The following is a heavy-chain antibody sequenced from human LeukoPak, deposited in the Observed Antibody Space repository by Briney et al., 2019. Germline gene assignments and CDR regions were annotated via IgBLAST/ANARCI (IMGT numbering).Heavy chain of an antibody. CDR1: GFTFSSYD. Sequence: GGSLRLSCAASGFTFSSYDMHWVRQATGKGLEWVSAIDTAGNTYYPASVKGRFTISRENAKDSLYLQMNSLRAGDTAVYYCTLSYGRGFNYFYGMDVWGQGTTVTVSS. D-gene: IGHD5-18*01. CDR3: TLSYGRGFNYFYGMDV. CDR2: IDTAGNT. V-gene: IGHV3-13*01. J-gene: IGHJ6*02.